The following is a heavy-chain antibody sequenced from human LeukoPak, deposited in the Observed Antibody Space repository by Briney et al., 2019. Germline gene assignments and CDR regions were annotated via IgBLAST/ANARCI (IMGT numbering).Heavy chain of an antibody. Sequence: GGSLRLSCAASGFTFSSYSMDWVRQAPGKGLEWVSSISSSSSYIYYADSVKGRFTISRDNAKNSLYLQMNSLRAEDTAVYYCAKDSNPNLWSGYYLFAFDIWGQGTMVTVSS. D-gene: IGHD3-3*01. V-gene: IGHV3-21*01. CDR2: ISSSSSYI. J-gene: IGHJ3*02. CDR1: GFTFSSYS. CDR3: AKDSNPNLWSGYYLFAFDI.